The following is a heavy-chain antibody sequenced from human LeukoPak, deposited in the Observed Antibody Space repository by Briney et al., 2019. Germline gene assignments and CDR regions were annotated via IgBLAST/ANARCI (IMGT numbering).Heavy chain of an antibody. CDR2: IYYGGST. CDR3: ARAHKLNAFDI. CDR1: GGSISSYY. Sequence: SETLSLTCTVSGGSISSYYWSWIRQPPGKGLEWIGYIYYGGSTNYNPSLKSRVTISVDTSKNQFSLKLSSVTAADTAVYYCARAHKLNAFDIWGQGTMVTVSS. D-gene: IGHD1-1*01. J-gene: IGHJ3*02. V-gene: IGHV4-59*01.